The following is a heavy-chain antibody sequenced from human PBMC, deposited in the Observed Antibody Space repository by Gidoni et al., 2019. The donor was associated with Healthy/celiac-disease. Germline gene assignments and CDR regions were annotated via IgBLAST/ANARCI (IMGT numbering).Heavy chain of an antibody. Sequence: QVQLVASGGGVVQPGRSLRLSCAASGFTFSSYGMHWGRQAPGKGLEWVAVIADDGSNKYYADSVKGRFTISRDNSKNTLYLQMNSLRAEDTAVYYCAKFVFSSSREPFDYWGQGTLVTVSS. CDR1: GFTFSSYG. V-gene: IGHV3-30*18. CDR3: AKFVFSSSREPFDY. D-gene: IGHD6-6*01. J-gene: IGHJ4*02. CDR2: IADDGSNK.